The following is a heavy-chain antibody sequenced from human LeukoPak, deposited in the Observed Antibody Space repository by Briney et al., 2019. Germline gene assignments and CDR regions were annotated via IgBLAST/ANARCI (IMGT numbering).Heavy chain of an antibody. CDR3: ASAYYYYDSSGLDY. CDR2: INPNSGGT. D-gene: IGHD3-22*01. Sequence: ASVTVSCKASGYTFTGYYMHWVRQAPGQGLEWMGWINPNSGGTNYAQKFQGRVTMTRDPSISTAYMELSRLRSDDTAVYYCASAYYYYDSSGLDYWGQGTLVTVSS. CDR1: GYTFTGYY. J-gene: IGHJ4*02. V-gene: IGHV1-2*02.